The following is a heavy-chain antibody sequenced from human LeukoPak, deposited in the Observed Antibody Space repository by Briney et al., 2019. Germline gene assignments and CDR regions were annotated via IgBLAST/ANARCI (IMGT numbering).Heavy chain of an antibody. D-gene: IGHD2-2*01. V-gene: IGHV1-69*01. CDR1: GGTFSSYA. Sequence: SVKVSCKASGGTFSSYAISWARQAPGQGLEWMGGIIPIFGTANYAQKFQGRVTITADESTSTAYMELSSLRSEDTAVYYCARAEAAGIPAAMPLMWYYYYMDVWGKGTTVTVSS. CDR3: ARAEAAGIPAAMPLMWYYYYMDV. J-gene: IGHJ6*03. CDR2: IIPIFGTA.